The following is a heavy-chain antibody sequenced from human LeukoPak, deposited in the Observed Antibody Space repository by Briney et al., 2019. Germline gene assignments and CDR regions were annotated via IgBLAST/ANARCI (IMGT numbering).Heavy chain of an antibody. V-gene: IGHV3-66*01. Sequence: GSLRLSCAASGFTVSSNYMSWVRQAPGKGLEWVSVIYSGGSTYYADSVKGRFTISRDTSKNTLYLQMNSLRAEDTAVYYCQSWNPYYWGQGTLVTVSS. J-gene: IGHJ4*02. CDR1: GFTVSSNY. CDR2: IYSGGST. CDR3: QSWNPYY. D-gene: IGHD1-1*01.